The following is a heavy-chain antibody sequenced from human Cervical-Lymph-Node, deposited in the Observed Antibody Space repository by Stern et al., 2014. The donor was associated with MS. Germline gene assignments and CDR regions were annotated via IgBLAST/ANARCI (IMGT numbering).Heavy chain of an antibody. D-gene: IGHD3-22*01. CDR1: GFTFKNAW. J-gene: IGHJ4*02. CDR2: IKDKSDGGTT. Sequence: EVQLVESGGGLVKPGGSLRLSCAASGFTFKNAWMSWVRQAPGKGLEWVGRIKDKSDGGTTDYAAPVKGRFTISREDSKDTLYLELNSLKTEDTAVYYCTTVRYDRSAKPDFWGQGTLVTVSS. CDR3: TTVRYDRSAKPDF. V-gene: IGHV3-15*01.